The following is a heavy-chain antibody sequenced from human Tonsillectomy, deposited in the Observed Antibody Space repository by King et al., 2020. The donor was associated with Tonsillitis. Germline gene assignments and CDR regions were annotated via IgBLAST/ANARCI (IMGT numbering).Heavy chain of an antibody. J-gene: IGHJ4*02. V-gene: IGHV3-20*04. CDR2: IHWSGDTT. Sequence: VQLVESGGGVVRPGGSLRLSCVASGLNFGDYGMHWVRQAPGKGLEWVSGIHWSGDTTGYADSVRGRFTISRDNARNSLYLQMNSLRAEDTALYYCAKGDYGDSNPIDYWGQGTLVAVSS. CDR3: AKGDYGDSNPIDY. CDR1: GLNFGDYG. D-gene: IGHD4-17*01.